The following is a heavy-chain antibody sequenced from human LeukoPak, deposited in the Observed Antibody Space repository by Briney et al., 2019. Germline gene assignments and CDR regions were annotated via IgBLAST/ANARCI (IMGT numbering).Heavy chain of an antibody. J-gene: IGHJ6*02. D-gene: IGHD3-9*01. CDR2: MNPNSGNT. CDR1: GYTFTSYD. CDR3: ARGDYHTYYDILTGYYTGYYYYGMDV. V-gene: IGHV1-8*01. Sequence: ASVKVSCKASGYTFTSYDINWVRQATGQGLEWMGWMNPNSGNTGYAQRFQGRVTMTRNTSISTAYMELSSLRSEDTAVYYCARGDYHTYYDILTGYYTGYYYYGMDVWGQGTTVTVSS.